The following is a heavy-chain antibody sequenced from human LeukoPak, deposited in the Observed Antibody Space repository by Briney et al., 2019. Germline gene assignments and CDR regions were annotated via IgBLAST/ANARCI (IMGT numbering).Heavy chain of an antibody. CDR1: GFTFSNYA. V-gene: IGHV3-30-3*01. CDR3: AKDGGCSSTTCYSPYYFDY. CDR2: ISYDGNTK. J-gene: IGHJ4*02. D-gene: IGHD2-2*01. Sequence: GGSLRLSCAASGFTFSNYAMHWVRQAPGEGLEWVTIISYDGNTKYYADSVKGRFTISRVNSKNTLYLQMNSLRAEDTAVYYCAKDGGCSSTTCYSPYYFDYWGQGTLVTVSS.